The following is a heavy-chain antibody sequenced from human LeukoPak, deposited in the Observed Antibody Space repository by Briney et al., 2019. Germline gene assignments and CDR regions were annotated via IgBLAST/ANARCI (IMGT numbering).Heavy chain of an antibody. CDR2: IIPLFRTA. V-gene: IGHV1-69*06. J-gene: IGHJ3*02. D-gene: IGHD3-9*01. Sequence: ASVKVSFKASGGTFSIYAISWVRQAPGQGPEWMGGIIPLFRTANYAQKFRGRVTITADKSTNTAFMELSSLRSEDTAMYYCATNYEILSGYPKNYYFHIWGQGTMVTVSS. CDR3: ATNYEILSGYPKNYYFHI. CDR1: GGTFSIYA.